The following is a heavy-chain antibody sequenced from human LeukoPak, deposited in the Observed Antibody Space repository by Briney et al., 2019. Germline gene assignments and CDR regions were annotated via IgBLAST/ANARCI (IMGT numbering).Heavy chain of an antibody. V-gene: IGHV1-18*01. D-gene: IGHD2-2*02. CDR1: GYTFTTYG. Sequence: ASVKVSCKASGYTFTTYGISWVRQAPGQGLECMGWINPYNGNTNYAQKLQGRVTMTTDTSTSTAYMELRSVRSDDTAVYYCARELYGRFEYWGQGTLVTVSS. J-gene: IGHJ4*02. CDR3: ARELYGRFEY. CDR2: INPYNGNT.